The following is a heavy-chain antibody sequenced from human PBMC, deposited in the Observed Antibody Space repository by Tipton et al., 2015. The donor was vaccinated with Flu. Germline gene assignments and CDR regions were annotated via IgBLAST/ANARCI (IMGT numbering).Heavy chain of an antibody. CDR1: GGSFSGYY. CDR2: INHSGST. Sequence: LRLSCAVYGGSFSGYYWSWIRQPPGKGLEWIGEINHSGSTNYNPSLKSRVTISVDTSKNQFSLKLSSVTAADTAVYYCARAKRGYSYGYGFYYGMDVWGQGPPVPVSS. CDR3: ARAKRGYSYGYGFYYGMDV. D-gene: IGHD5-18*01. V-gene: IGHV4-34*01. J-gene: IGHJ6*02.